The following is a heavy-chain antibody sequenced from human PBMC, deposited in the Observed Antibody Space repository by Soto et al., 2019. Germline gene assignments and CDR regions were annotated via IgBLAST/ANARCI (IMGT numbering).Heavy chain of an antibody. CDR3: ARSGHLFDS. CDR2: INHSGST. CDR1: GGSFSAYY. J-gene: IGHJ4*02. Sequence: QVQLQQWGAGLLKPSETLSLTCDVYGGSFSAYYWSWIRQPPGKGLEWIGEINHSGSTNYNPSLKSRVTISVDTSKNQFSLKLSSVTAADTAVYYCARSGHLFDSWGQGTLVTVSS. V-gene: IGHV4-34*01. D-gene: IGHD3-10*01.